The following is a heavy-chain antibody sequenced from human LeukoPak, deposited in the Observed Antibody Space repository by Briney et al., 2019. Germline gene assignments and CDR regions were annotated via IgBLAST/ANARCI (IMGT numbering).Heavy chain of an antibody. V-gene: IGHV5-51*01. D-gene: IGHD2-2*01. J-gene: IGHJ3*02. Sequence: GESLKISCKGSGYSFTSYWIGWVRQMPGKGLEWMGIIYPGDSDTRYSPSFQGQVTISADKSISTAYLQWSSLKASDTAMYYCASTYCSSTICYGPQGAFDIWGQGTMVTVSS. CDR2: IYPGDSDT. CDR1: GYSFTSYW. CDR3: ASTYCSSTICYGPQGAFDI.